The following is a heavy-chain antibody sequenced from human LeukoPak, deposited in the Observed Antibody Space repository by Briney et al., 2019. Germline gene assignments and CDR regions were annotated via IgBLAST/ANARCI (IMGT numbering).Heavy chain of an antibody. CDR2: INHSGST. Sequence: SETLSLTCAVYGGSFSGYYWSWIRQPPGKGLEWIGGINHSGSTNYNPSLKSRVTISVDTSKNQFSLKLSSVTAADTAVYYCARYPRRDGYNYRNYYYYGMDVWGQGTTVTVSS. CDR1: GGSFSGYY. CDR3: ARYPRRDGYNYRNYYYYGMDV. J-gene: IGHJ6*02. V-gene: IGHV4-34*01. D-gene: IGHD5-24*01.